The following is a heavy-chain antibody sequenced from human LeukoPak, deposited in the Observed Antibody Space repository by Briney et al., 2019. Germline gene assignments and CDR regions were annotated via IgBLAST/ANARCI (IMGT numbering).Heavy chain of an antibody. CDR1: GFTFSSYA. D-gene: IGHD6-6*01. V-gene: IGHV3-23*01. Sequence: GGSLRLSCAASGFTFSSYAMGWVRQPPGKGLEWVSGISSGGGSTYYTDSMKGRFTISRDNSKNTLYLQMNSLTAEDTALYYCANARGTSSSYFDLWGRGTLVTVSP. CDR3: ANARGTSSSYFDL. CDR2: ISSGGGST. J-gene: IGHJ2*01.